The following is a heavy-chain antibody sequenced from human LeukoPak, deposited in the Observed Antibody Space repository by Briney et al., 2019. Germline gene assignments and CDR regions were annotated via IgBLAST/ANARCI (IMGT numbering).Heavy chain of an antibody. CDR1: GGSFSGYY. CDR2: INHSGST. V-gene: IGHV4-34*01. Sequence: SETLSLTCAVYGGSFSGYYWSWIRQPPGKGLEWIGEINHSGSTYYNPSLKSRVTISVDTSKNQFSLKLSSVTAADTAVYYCARDKGGDAFDIWGQGTMVTVSS. J-gene: IGHJ3*02. CDR3: ARDKGGDAFDI. D-gene: IGHD3-16*01.